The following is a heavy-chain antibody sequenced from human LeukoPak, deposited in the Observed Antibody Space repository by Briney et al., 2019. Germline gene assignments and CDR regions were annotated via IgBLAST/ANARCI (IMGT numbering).Heavy chain of an antibody. D-gene: IGHD1-26*01. Sequence: PGGSLRLSCAASGFTFGTYAMHWVRQAPGKGLEWVAVILSDGSIQNTADSVRGRFIISRDNSKNTLFLQMNRLRTEDTAVYYCARGAILGGYNLIDDWGQGTVVTVSS. V-gene: IGHV3-30*04. CDR3: ARGAILGGYNLIDD. J-gene: IGHJ4*02. CDR2: ILSDGSIQ. CDR1: GFTFGTYA.